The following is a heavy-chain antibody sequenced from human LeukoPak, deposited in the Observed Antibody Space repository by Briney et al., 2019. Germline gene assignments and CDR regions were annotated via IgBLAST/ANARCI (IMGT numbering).Heavy chain of an antibody. Sequence: GGSLRLSCAASGFTFNNYAMSWVRQAPGKGLEWVSAISGGGFATYYADSVKGRFTVSGDNSKNTLYLQMNSLRAEDTAMYYCAKDLRFGEQRGGQGTLVTVSS. CDR1: GFTFNNYA. D-gene: IGHD3-10*01. V-gene: IGHV3-23*01. CDR2: ISGGGFAT. CDR3: AKDLRFGEQR. J-gene: IGHJ4*02.